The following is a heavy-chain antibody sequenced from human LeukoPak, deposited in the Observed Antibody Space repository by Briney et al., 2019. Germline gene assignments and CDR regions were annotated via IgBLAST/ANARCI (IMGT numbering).Heavy chain of an antibody. CDR3: ARVGATWYFQH. CDR2: ISSSSSDT. V-gene: IGHV3-11*06. J-gene: IGHJ1*01. Sequence: GGSLRLSCAASGFTFSDNYLTWIRQAPGKGLEWVSYISSSSSDTNYADSVRGRFTISRDNANKSLYLQMNSLRDEDTAVYYCARVGATWYFQHWGQGALVTVSS. CDR1: GFTFSDNY. D-gene: IGHD1-26*01.